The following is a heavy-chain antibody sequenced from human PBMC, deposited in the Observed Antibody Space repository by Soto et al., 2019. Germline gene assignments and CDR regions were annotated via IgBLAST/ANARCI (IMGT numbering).Heavy chain of an antibody. J-gene: IGHJ4*02. CDR3: ARAGSRPMYRRGWYDY. CDR2: IWYDGSNK. D-gene: IGHD6-19*01. Sequence: PGGSLRLSCAASGFTFSSYGMHWVRQAPGKGLEWVAVIWYDGSNKYYADSVKGRFTISRDNSKNTLYLQMNSLRAEDTAVYYCARAGSRPMYRRGWYDYWGQGTLVTVSS. CDR1: GFTFSSYG. V-gene: IGHV3-33*01.